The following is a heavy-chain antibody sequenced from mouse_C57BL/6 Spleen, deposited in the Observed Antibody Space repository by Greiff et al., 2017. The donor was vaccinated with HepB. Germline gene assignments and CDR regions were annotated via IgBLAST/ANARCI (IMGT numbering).Heavy chain of an antibody. CDR2: IYPGDGDT. D-gene: IGHD1-1*01. V-gene: IGHV1-80*01. J-gene: IGHJ1*03. CDR3: ARWGSRYFDV. CDR1: GYAFSSYW. Sequence: VKLMESGAELVKPGASVKISCKASGYAFSSYWKNWVKQRPGKGLEWIGQIYPGDGDTNYNGKFKGKATLTADKSSSTAYMQLSSLTSEDSAVYFCARWGSRYFDVWGTGTTVTVSS.